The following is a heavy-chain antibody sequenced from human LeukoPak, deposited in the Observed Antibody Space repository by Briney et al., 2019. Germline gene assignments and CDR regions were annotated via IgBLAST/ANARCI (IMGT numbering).Heavy chain of an antibody. CDR2: LSGSGGNT. V-gene: IGHV3-23*01. D-gene: IGHD5-18*01. CDR1: GFTFSNFA. CDR3: ARHNGYSSSPFDY. Sequence: GGSLRLSCAASGFTFSNFAMSWVRQAPGKGLEWVSGLSGSGGNTYYADSVKGRFTISRDNSKNTLYLQMNSLRPEDTAVYYCARHNGYSSSPFDYWGQGTLVTVSS. J-gene: IGHJ4*02.